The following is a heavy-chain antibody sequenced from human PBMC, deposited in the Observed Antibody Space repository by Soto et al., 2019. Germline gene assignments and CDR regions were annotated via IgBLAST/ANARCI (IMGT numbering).Heavy chain of an antibody. D-gene: IGHD4-17*01. CDR1: GFLFGIYL. CDR2: IKRDGSET. J-gene: IGHJ4*02. CDR3: ARVRADDYGIDY. V-gene: IGHV3-7*03. Sequence: PGGSLRLSCAASGFLFGIYLMAWVRHAPGKGLQWVDNIKRDGSETYYVDSVKGRFTIATDNADNLVFLDMNRLRVDDPATHYCARVRADDYGIDYWGQ.